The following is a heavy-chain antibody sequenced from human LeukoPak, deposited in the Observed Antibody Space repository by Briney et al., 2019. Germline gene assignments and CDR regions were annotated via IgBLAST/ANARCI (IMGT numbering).Heavy chain of an antibody. CDR2: ISGSGGST. CDR1: GFTFSSYA. J-gene: IGHJ4*02. D-gene: IGHD3-22*01. Sequence: PGGSLRLSCAASGFTFSSYAMSWVRQAPGKGLEWVSAISGSGGSTYYADSVNGRFTTSRDNSFNTLFLQMNSLRADDTAVYYCAKEAGTYYYDAFDYWGQGTLVTVSS. CDR3: AKEAGTYYYDAFDY. V-gene: IGHV3-23*01.